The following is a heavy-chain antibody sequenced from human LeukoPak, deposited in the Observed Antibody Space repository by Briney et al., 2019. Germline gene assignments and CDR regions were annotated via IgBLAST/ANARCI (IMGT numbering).Heavy chain of an antibody. J-gene: IGHJ3*02. CDR2: VYFSGST. CDR1: GGSISNYY. V-gene: IGHV4-4*07. D-gene: IGHD1-26*01. Sequence: SETLSLTCTVSGGSISNYYWSWIRQPAGKGLEWIGRVYFSGSTSYNPSLESRVTMSVDTSKNQFSLKPSSVTAADTAVYYCARDWELQAGVIAFDIWGQGTMVTVSS. CDR3: ARDWELQAGVIAFDI.